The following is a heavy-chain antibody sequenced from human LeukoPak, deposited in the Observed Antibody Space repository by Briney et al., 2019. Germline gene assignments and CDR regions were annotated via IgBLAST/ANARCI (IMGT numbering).Heavy chain of an antibody. V-gene: IGHV3-74*01. J-gene: IGHJ4*02. CDR3: ARDLGYCSGRRCSVGEELDL. Sequence: SGGSLRLSCVGSGFTFRSYGMDWVRQVPGKGLVWVSRIKTDGTMTNYADSVKGRFTISRDNVKNTVYLQMTSLRVEDTGFYYCARDLGYCSGRRCSVGEELDLWGQGTLVTVSS. CDR1: GFTFRSYG. CDR2: IKTDGTMT. D-gene: IGHD2-15*01.